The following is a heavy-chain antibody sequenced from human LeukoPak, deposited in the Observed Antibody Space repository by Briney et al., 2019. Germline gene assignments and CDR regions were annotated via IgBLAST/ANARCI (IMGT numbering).Heavy chain of an antibody. D-gene: IGHD5-18*01. J-gene: IGHJ6*03. Sequence: SETLSLTCTVSGGSISSYYWSWIRQPPGKGLEWIGYIYYSGSTNYNPSLKSRVTISVDTSKNQFSLKLSSVTAADTAVYYCARERGRSYGSVPYYYYYMDVWAKGPRSPSP. CDR1: GGSISSYY. CDR3: ARERGRSYGSVPYYYYYMDV. V-gene: IGHV4-59*01. CDR2: IYYSGST.